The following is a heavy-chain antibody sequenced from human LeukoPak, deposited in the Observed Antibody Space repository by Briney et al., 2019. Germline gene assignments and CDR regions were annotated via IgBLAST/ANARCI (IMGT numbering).Heavy chain of an antibody. CDR2: ISAYNGNT. J-gene: IGHJ3*02. CDR1: GGTFSSYA. Sequence: ASVKVSCKASGGTFSSYAISWVRQAPGQGLEWMGGISAYNGNTNYAQKLQGRVTMTTGTSTSTAYMELRSLRSDDTAVYYCARGEYYENAFDIWGQGTMVTVSS. CDR3: ARGEYYENAFDI. V-gene: IGHV1-18*01. D-gene: IGHD3-3*01.